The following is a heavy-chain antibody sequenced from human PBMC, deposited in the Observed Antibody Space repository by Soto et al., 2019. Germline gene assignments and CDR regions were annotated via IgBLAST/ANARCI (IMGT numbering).Heavy chain of an antibody. V-gene: IGHV1-69*06. CDR3: ASSSGNNYGVGTNYYFDY. J-gene: IGHJ4*02. CDR1: GDTFTTYT. D-gene: IGHD1-26*01. Sequence: QVQLVQSGAEVKKPGSSVKVSCRTSGDTFTTYTNVWVRQAPGQGLEWMGGIIPIFGTANYAQKLQGRVTITADKSTRTVYMEVNSLRYEDTAVYYCASSSGNNYGVGTNYYFDYWGQGTLVTVS. CDR2: IIPIFGTA.